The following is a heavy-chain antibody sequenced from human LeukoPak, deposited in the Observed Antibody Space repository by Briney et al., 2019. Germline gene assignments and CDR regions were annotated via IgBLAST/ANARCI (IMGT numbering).Heavy chain of an antibody. Sequence: GASVKVSCKASGYTFTSYDINWVRQATGQGLEWMGWMNPNSGNTGYAQKFQGRVTITADESTSTAYMELSSLRSEDTAVYYCARGPLEAPSKTDYWGQGTLVTVSS. CDR1: GYTFTSYD. D-gene: IGHD1-1*01. CDR3: ARGPLEAPSKTDY. CDR2: MNPNSGNT. J-gene: IGHJ4*02. V-gene: IGHV1-8*01.